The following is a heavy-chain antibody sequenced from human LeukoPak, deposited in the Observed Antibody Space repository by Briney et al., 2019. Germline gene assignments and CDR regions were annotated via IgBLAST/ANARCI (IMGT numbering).Heavy chain of an antibody. CDR3: AREYNDDYAFDI. J-gene: IGHJ3*02. V-gene: IGHV3-53*04. D-gene: IGHD3-16*01. CDR1: GFTVSSNH. Sequence: GGSLRLSCAASGFTVSSNHMIWVRQAPGKGLGWVSIIYTAGNTYYSDSVKGRFTISRHNSKNTLYLQMNSLTAEDTAVYYCAREYNDDYAFDIWGQGTRVTVSS. CDR2: IYTAGNT.